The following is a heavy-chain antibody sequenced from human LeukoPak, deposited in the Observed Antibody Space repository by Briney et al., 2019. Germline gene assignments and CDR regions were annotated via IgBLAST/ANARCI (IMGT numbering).Heavy chain of an antibody. CDR2: INHSGST. D-gene: IGHD2-2*01. J-gene: IGHJ5*02. Sequence: SGTLSLTCAVYGGSFSGYYWSWIRQPPGKGLEWIGEINHSGSTNYNPSLKSRVTISVDTSKNQFSLKLSSVTAADTAVYYCARGGLAGDIVVVPAATNWFDPWGQGTLVTVSS. CDR3: ARGGLAGDIVVVPAATNWFDP. CDR1: GGSFSGYY. V-gene: IGHV4-34*01.